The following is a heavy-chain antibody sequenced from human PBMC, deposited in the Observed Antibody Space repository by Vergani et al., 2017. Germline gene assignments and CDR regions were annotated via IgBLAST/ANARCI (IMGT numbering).Heavy chain of an antibody. CDR1: GGSISSYY. D-gene: IGHD2-21*01. Sequence: QVQLQESGPGLVKPSETLSLTCTVSGGSISSYYWSWIRQPPGKGLEWIGYIYYSGSTNYNPSRKSRVTIAVDTSKNQFSLKLSSVTAADTAVYYGARSLLNFTGWFDPWGQGTLVTVSS. V-gene: IGHV4-59*01. CDR3: ARSLLNFTGWFDP. J-gene: IGHJ5*02. CDR2: IYYSGST.